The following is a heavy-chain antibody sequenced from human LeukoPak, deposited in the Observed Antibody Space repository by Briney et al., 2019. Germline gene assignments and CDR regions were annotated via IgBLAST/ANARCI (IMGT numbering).Heavy chain of an antibody. V-gene: IGHV3-66*01. CDR3: ARVATFYNFDY. CDR2: IYSGGST. CDR1: GFTVSSNY. J-gene: IGHJ4*02. Sequence: GGSLRLSCAASGFTVSSNYMSWVRQAPGEGLEWVSVIYSGGSTYYADSVKGRFTISRDNSKNTLYLQMNSLRAEDTAVYYCARVATFYNFDYWGQGTLVTVSS. D-gene: IGHD5-12*01.